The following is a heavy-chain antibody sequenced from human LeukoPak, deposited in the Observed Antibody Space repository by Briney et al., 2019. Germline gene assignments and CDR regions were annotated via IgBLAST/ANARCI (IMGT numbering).Heavy chain of an antibody. CDR3: ARGPSGSYFGYSRGD. V-gene: IGHV1-18*01. D-gene: IGHD3-10*01. CDR2: ISAYNGNT. CDR1: GYTFTSYG. Sequence: GASVKVSCKASGYTFTSYGISWVRQAPGQGLEWMGWISAYNGNTNYAQKLQGRVTMTTDTSTSTAYMELSSLTSEDTAVYYCARGPSGSYFGYSRGDWGQGTLVTVSS. J-gene: IGHJ4*02.